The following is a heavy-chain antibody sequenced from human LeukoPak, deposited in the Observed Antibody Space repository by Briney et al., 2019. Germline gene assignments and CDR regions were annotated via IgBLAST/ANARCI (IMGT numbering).Heavy chain of an antibody. J-gene: IGHJ4*02. Sequence: SVKVSCKSSGYTFTSYAISWVRQAPGQGLEWMGGIIPIFGTANYAQKFQGRVTITADESTSTAYMELSSLRSEDTAVYYCARDGGDYIQMRYWGQGTLVTVSS. CDR2: IIPIFGTA. CDR1: GYTFTSYA. CDR3: ARDGGDYIQMRY. D-gene: IGHD2-21*02. V-gene: IGHV1-69*13.